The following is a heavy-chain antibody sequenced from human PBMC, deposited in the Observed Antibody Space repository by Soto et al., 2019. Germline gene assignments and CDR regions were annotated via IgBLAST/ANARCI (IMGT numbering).Heavy chain of an antibody. D-gene: IGHD3-22*01. J-gene: IGHJ4*02. CDR2: INPNSGGT. Sequence: GASVKVSCKASGYTFTGYYMHWVRQAPGQGLEWMGWINPNSGGTNYAQKLQGRVTMTRDTSISTAYMELSRLRSDDTAVYYCASISINYYDSSGYWNYWGQGTLVTVSS. V-gene: IGHV1-2*02. CDR1: GYTFTGYY. CDR3: ASISINYYDSSGYWNY.